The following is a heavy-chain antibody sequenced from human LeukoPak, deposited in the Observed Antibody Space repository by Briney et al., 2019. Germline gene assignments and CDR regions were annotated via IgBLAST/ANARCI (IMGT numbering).Heavy chain of an antibody. CDR3: ARQTIPDYYGSGSYYDG. CDR1: GYSFTSYW. D-gene: IGHD3-10*01. V-gene: IGHV5-51*01. J-gene: IGHJ4*02. Sequence: GESLKISCKGSGYSFTSYWIGWVRQMPGKGLEWMGIIYPGDSDTRYSPSFQGQATISADKSISTAYLQWSSLKASDTAMYYCARQTIPDYYGSGSYYDGWGQGTLVTVSS. CDR2: IYPGDSDT.